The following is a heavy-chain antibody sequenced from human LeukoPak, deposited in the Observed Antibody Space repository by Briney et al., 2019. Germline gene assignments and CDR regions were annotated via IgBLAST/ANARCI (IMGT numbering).Heavy chain of an antibody. Sequence: GGSLRLSCAASGFTVSSNDMSWVRQAPGKGLECLSVIYSGGSTDYADSVKGRLTISRDNSKNTLYLQMNSLRAEDTAVYYCARGDSSSSFGLYYYYYMDVWGKGTTVTVSS. J-gene: IGHJ6*03. CDR1: GFTVSSND. D-gene: IGHD6-6*01. CDR2: IYSGGST. CDR3: ARGDSSSSFGLYYYYYMDV. V-gene: IGHV3-53*01.